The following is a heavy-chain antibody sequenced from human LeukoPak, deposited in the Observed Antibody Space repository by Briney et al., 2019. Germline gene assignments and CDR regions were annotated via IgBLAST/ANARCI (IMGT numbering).Heavy chain of an antibody. V-gene: IGHV4-30-4*01. D-gene: IGHD6-13*01. CDR2: IYYSGST. J-gene: IGHJ5*02. CDR1: GGSISSGDYY. CDR3: ARAGNNWFDP. Sequence: SETLSLTCTVSGGSISSGDYYWSWIRQPPGKGLEWIGYIYYSGSTYYNPSLKSRVTISMDTSKNQFSLKLTSLTAADTAVYYCARAGNNWFDPWGQGTLVTVSS.